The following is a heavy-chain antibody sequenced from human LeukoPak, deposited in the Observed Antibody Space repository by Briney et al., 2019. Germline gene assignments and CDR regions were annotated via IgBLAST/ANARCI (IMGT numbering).Heavy chain of an antibody. J-gene: IGHJ4*02. Sequence: SETLSLTCAVSGGSFSGYYWSWIRQPPGKGLEWIGEINHSGSTNYNPSLKSRVTISVDTSKNQFSLKLSSVTAADTAVYYCARGQYSYGSYFDYWGQGTLVTVSS. D-gene: IGHD5-18*01. CDR3: ARGQYSYGSYFDY. CDR1: GGSFSGYY. CDR2: INHSGST. V-gene: IGHV4-34*01.